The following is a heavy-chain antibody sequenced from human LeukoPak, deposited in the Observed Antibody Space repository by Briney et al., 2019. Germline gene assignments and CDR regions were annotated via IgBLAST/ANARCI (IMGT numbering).Heavy chain of an antibody. D-gene: IGHD3-10*01. CDR3: ARLSRSRKHGSTSGVEY. Sequence: SETLSLTCTVSGGSISSHYWSWIRQPPGKGLEWIGYIYYSGSTNYNPSLKSRVTISVDTSKNQFSLKLSSVTAADTAMYYCARLSRSRKHGSTSGVEYWGQGTLVSASS. V-gene: IGHV4-59*11. CDR1: GGSISSHY. J-gene: IGHJ4*02. CDR2: IYYSGST.